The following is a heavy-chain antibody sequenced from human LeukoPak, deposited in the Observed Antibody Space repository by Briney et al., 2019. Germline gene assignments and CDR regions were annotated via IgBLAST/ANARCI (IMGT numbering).Heavy chain of an antibody. J-gene: IGHJ3*02. CDR2: IYHSGST. CDR1: GYSISSGYY. CDR3: ARVVRGYYDSSGYREEAFDI. D-gene: IGHD3-22*01. V-gene: IGHV4-38-2*02. Sequence: PSETLSLTCTVSGYSISSGYYWGWIRQPPGKGLEWIGSIYHSGSTYYNPSLKSRVTISVDTSKNQFSLKLSSVTAADTAVYYCARVVRGYYDSSGYREEAFDIWGQGTMVTVSS.